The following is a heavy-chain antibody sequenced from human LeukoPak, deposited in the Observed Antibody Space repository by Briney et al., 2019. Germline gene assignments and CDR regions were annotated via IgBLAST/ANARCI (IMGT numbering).Heavy chain of an antibody. V-gene: IGHV3-66*03. CDR3: ARLGVVVAATQIDY. Sequence: GGSLRLSCTVSGFTVSSNSMSWVRQAPGKGLEWVSFIYSDNTHYSDSVKGRFTISRDNSKNTLYLQMNSLRAEDTAVYYCARLGVVVAATQIDYWGQGTLVTVSS. D-gene: IGHD2-15*01. J-gene: IGHJ4*02. CDR2: IYSDNT. CDR1: GFTVSSNS.